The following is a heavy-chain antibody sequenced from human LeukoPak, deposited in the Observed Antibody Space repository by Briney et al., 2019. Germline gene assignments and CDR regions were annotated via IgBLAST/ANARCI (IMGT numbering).Heavy chain of an antibody. CDR1: GGSFSGYY. V-gene: IGHV4-34*01. J-gene: IGHJ6*02. Sequence: PSETLSLTCAVYGGSFSGYYWSWIRQPPGKGLEWIGEINHSGSTNYNPSLKSRVTISVDTSKNQFSLKLSSVTAADTAVYYCAKDRRSKCSSTSCRPYGMDVWGQGATVTVSS. CDR2: INHSGST. CDR3: AKDRRSKCSSTSCRPYGMDV. D-gene: IGHD2-2*01.